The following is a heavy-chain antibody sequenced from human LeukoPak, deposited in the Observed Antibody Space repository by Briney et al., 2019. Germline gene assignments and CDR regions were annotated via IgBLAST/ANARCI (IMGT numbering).Heavy chain of an antibody. CDR3: AREIEVGFDY. J-gene: IGHJ4*02. CDR1: GYTFTIYY. CDR2: INPSGGST. Sequence: ASVKVSFKASGYTFTIYYMHWVRQAPGQGLEWMGIINPSGGSTSYAQKFQGRVTMTRDTSTSTVYMELSSLRSEDTAVYYCAREIEVGFDYWGQGTLVTVSS. V-gene: IGHV1-46*01. D-gene: IGHD2-15*01.